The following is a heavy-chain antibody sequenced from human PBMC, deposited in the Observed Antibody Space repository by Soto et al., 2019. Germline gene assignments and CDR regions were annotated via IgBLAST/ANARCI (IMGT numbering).Heavy chain of an antibody. CDR3: AREMTTVTTLAMDV. Sequence: GSLRLSCAASGFTFSSYSMNWVRQAPGKGLEWVSSISSSSSYIYYADSVKGRFTVSRDNAKNSLYLQMNSLRAEDTAVYYCAREMTTVTTLAMDVWGKGTTVTVSS. D-gene: IGHD4-17*01. V-gene: IGHV3-21*01. CDR2: ISSSSSYI. J-gene: IGHJ6*03. CDR1: GFTFSSYS.